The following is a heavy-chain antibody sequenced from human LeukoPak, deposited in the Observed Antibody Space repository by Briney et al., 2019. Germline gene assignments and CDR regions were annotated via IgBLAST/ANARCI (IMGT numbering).Heavy chain of an antibody. V-gene: IGHV3-30*02. CDR1: GFTFSSYA. CDR3: AKGGKQLVRGWFDP. CDR2: IRYDGSNK. J-gene: IGHJ5*02. Sequence: GGSLRLSCAASGFTFSSYAMHWVRQAPGKGLEWVAFIRYDGSNKYYADSVKGRFTISRDNSKNTLYLQMNSLRAEDTAVYYCAKGGKQLVRGWFDPWGQGTLVTVSS. D-gene: IGHD6-6*01.